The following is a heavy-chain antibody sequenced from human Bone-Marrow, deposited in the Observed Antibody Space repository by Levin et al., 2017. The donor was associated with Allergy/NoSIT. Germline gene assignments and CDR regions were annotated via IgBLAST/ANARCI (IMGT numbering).Heavy chain of an antibody. Sequence: ASVKVSCKASGYTFSDYYIHWVRQAPGQGLEWMGWSIPKTGGAKYAQNFQGRVTMTADKSIETAYMQLTRLKSDDTAVYYCARTKVPFSFWYYPLDVWGQGTTVAVSS. CDR2: SIPKTGGA. D-gene: IGHD3-10*01. CDR1: GYTFSDYY. V-gene: IGHV1-2*02. CDR3: ARTKVPFSFWYYPLDV. J-gene: IGHJ6*02.